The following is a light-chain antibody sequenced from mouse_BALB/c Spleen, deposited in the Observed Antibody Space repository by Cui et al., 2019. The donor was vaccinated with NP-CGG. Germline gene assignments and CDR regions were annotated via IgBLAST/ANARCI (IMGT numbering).Light chain of an antibody. CDR2: GTN. CDR3: ALWYSNHWV. CDR1: TGAVTTSNY. J-gene: IGLJ1*01. V-gene: IGLV1*01. Sequence: QAVVTQESVHTTSPGETVTLTCRSSTGAVTTSNYANWVQEKPDHLFTGLMGGTNNRAPGVPARFSGSLIEDKAALTITGAQTEDEAIYFCALWYSNHWVFGGGTKLTVL.